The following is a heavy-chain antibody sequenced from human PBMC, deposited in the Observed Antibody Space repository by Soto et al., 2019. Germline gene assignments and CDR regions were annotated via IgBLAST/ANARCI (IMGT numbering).Heavy chain of an antibody. V-gene: IGHV3-33*01. CDR2: IWYDGSNK. Sequence: GESLRLSCAASGFTFSSYGMHWVRQAPGKGLEWVAVIWYDGSNKYYADSVKGRFTISRDNSKNTLYLQMNSLRAEDTAVYYCVRESREYSSCLDYWGQGTLVTVSS. CDR3: VRESREYSSCLDY. D-gene: IGHD6-6*01. CDR1: GFTFSSYG. J-gene: IGHJ4*02.